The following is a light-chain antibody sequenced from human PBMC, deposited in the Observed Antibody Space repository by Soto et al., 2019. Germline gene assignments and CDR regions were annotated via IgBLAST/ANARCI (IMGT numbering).Light chain of an antibody. V-gene: IGKV1-39*01. Sequence: IQMTQSPSSLSATVGARVTSTCRPRQSISSYSSWYQQKPWIVPKLVISDAVSLQSGVPSRFSGSGSGTDFTLTISSLQPEDFATYYCLQSYSAPLTFGGGTKV. CDR1: QSISSY. CDR3: LQSYSAPLT. CDR2: DAV. J-gene: IGKJ4*01.